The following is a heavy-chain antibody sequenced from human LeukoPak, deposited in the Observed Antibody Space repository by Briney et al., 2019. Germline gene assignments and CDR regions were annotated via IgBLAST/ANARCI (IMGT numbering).Heavy chain of an antibody. CDR1: GFTFSSYS. J-gene: IGHJ6*02. V-gene: IGHV3-21*01. D-gene: IGHD4-17*01. Sequence: GGSLRLSCAASGFTFSSYSMNWVRQAPGKGLEWVSSISSSSSYIYYADSVKGRFTISRDNAKNSLYLQMNSLRAEDTAVYYCARVAGDHDLGYYYGMDVWGQGTTVTVSS. CDR3: ARVAGDHDLGYYYGMDV. CDR2: ISSSSSYI.